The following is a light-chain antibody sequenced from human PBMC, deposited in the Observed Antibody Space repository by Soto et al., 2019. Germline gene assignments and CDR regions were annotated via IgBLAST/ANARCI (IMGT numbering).Light chain of an antibody. CDR3: QQYTTSSWT. J-gene: IGKJ1*01. CDR2: GTS. CDR1: QSVGSSY. Sequence: EVVLTRSPGTLSLSPMEIATRSFMASQSVGSSYLAWYQQKPGQAPRVLIYGTSSRATGIPDRFSGSGSGTDFTLTISRLEPEDFAVYYCQQYTTSSWTFGQGTKVDI. V-gene: IGKV3-20*01.